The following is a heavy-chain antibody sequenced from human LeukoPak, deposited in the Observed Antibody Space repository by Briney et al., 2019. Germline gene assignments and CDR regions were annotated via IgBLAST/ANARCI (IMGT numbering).Heavy chain of an antibody. V-gene: IGHV4-4*07. CDR3: ARENSGSYRQFDY. Sequence: SETLSLTCTLSGDSISIYYWTCIRQPAGKGLEWIGRIYPSGSTNYNPSLKSRVTITVDTSKNQFSLKLNSVTAADTAASYCARENSGSYRQFDYWGQGTLVTVSS. CDR1: GDSISIYY. D-gene: IGHD1-26*01. CDR2: IYPSGST. J-gene: IGHJ4*02.